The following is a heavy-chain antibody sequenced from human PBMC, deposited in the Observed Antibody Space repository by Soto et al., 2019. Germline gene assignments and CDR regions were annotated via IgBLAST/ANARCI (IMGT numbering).Heavy chain of an antibody. CDR3: WRDAPGAVTLDY. Sequence: QVQLVESGGGVVQPGRSLRLSCAASGFTFSSYGMHWVRQAPGKGLEWVAVIWYDGSNEHYADSVKGRFTISRDNSKNTLYLQMDSLRAEDATVYFCWRDAPGAVTLDYWGQGTLVTVSS. CDR1: GFTFSSYG. D-gene: IGHD4-4*01. J-gene: IGHJ4*02. CDR2: IWYDGSNE. V-gene: IGHV3-33*01.